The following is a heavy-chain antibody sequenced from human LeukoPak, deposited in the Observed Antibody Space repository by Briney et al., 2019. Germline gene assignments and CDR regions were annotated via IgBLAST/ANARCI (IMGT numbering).Heavy chain of an antibody. J-gene: IGHJ3*02. CDR3: ASGDCTTTSCYDDGFDI. V-gene: IGHV4-4*07. CDR1: GGPISSYY. Sequence: PSETLSLTCTVSGGPISSYYWSWIRQPAGKRLEWLGRIYTSGSTNYNPSLKSRVTMSVDTSKNQFSLKLSSVTAADTAVYYCASGDCTTTSCYDDGFDIWGQGTMVTVSS. CDR2: IYTSGST. D-gene: IGHD2-2*01.